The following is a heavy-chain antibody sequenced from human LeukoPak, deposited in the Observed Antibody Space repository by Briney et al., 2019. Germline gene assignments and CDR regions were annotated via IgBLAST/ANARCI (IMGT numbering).Heavy chain of an antibody. CDR3: ARADSSGYYVLVY. V-gene: IGHV4-59*01. CDR1: GGSISSYY. Sequence: SETLSLTCTVSGGSISSYYWSWIRQPPGKGLEWIGYIYYSGSTNYNPSLKSRVTISVDTSKNQFSLKLSSVTAADTAVYYCARADSSGYYVLVYWGQGTLVTVSS. CDR2: IYYSGST. J-gene: IGHJ4*02. D-gene: IGHD3-22*01.